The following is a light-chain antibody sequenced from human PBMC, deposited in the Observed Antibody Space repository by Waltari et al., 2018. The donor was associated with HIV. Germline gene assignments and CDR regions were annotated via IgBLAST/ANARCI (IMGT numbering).Light chain of an antibody. J-gene: IGLJ2*01. CDR2: KAT. CDR1: ALPKQY. V-gene: IGLV3-25*03. Sequence: SDELTQPPSVSVSPGQTATITCSGDALPKQYTHWYQRKSGQAPVLLIHKATERPSGIPERFAGSSSGTIVTLTISGVQAEDEADYYCQSADATGSSVLFGGGTKLTVL. CDR3: QSADATGSSVL.